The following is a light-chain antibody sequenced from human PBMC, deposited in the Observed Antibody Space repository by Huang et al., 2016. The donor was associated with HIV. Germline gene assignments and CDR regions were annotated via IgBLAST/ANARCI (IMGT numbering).Light chain of an antibody. V-gene: IGKV4-1*01. CDR2: WAA. Sequence: DIVMTQSPDSMTVSLGERATINCKSSQSILHSSNNKNYLTWYQQKPGQPPKVLIYWAASRESGVPDRFIGSGSGTDFTLTISNLQPEDVAVYFCHQYYTAPQTFGQGTKVEIK. J-gene: IGKJ1*01. CDR1: QSILHSSNNKNY. CDR3: HQYYTAPQT.